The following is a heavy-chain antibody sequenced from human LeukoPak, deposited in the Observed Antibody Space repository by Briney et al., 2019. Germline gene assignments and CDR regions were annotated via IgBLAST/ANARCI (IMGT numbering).Heavy chain of an antibody. Sequence: GESLKISFKGSGYSFTSYWISWVRQMPGKGLEWMGRIDPSDSYTNYSPSFQGHVTISADKSISIVYLQWSSLKASDTAMYYCTRSRTSPSDYWGQGTLVTVSS. V-gene: IGHV5-10-1*01. CDR2: IDPSDSYT. CDR3: TRSRTSPSDY. CDR1: GYSFTSYW. J-gene: IGHJ4*02.